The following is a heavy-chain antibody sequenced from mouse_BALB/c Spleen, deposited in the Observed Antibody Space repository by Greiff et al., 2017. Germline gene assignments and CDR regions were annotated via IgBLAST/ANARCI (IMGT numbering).Heavy chain of an antibody. V-gene: IGHV1-4*01. Sequence: VHLVESGAELARPGASVKMSCKASGYTFTSYTMHWVKQRPGQGLEWIGYINPSSGYTNYNQKFKDKATLTADKSSSTAYMQLSSLTSEDSAVYYCASGYPWFAYWGQGTLVTVSA. J-gene: IGHJ3*01. CDR3: ASGYPWFAY. D-gene: IGHD1-2*01. CDR1: GYTFTSYT. CDR2: INPSSGYT.